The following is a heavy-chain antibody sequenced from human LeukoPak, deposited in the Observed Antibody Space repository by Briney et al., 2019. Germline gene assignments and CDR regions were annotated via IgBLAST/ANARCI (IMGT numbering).Heavy chain of an antibody. CDR3: TKNAGRGRSNDF. J-gene: IGHJ4*02. CDR1: GDSVSSSY. CDR2: IYHSGII. Sequence: SETLSLTCSVSGDSVSSSYWSWIRQPPGKGLEWIGYIYHSGIINYNPSLKGRVTIALDTSRNQFSLNLNSVSAADTAMYYCTKNAGRGRSNDFWGQGILVTVSS. V-gene: IGHV4-59*02. D-gene: IGHD2-15*01.